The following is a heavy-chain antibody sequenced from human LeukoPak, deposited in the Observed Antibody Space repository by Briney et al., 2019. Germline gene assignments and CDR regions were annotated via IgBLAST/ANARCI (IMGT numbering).Heavy chain of an antibody. Sequence: GESLKISCKGSGYSFTSYWISWVRQMPGKGLEWMGRIDPSDSYTNYSPSFQGHVTISADKSISTAYLQWSSLKASDTAMYYCATHGPVVVVAATPYYYYGMDVWGQGTTVTVSS. CDR3: ATHGPVVVVAATPYYYYGMDV. D-gene: IGHD2-15*01. CDR2: IDPSDSYT. CDR1: GYSFTSYW. V-gene: IGHV5-10-1*01. J-gene: IGHJ6*02.